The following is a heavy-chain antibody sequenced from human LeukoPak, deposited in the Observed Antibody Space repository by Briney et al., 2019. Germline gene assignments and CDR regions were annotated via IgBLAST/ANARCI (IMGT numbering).Heavy chain of an antibody. D-gene: IGHD5-18*01. J-gene: IGHJ4*02. V-gene: IGHV4-59*08. CDR1: GGSISSYY. Sequence: SETLSLTCTVSGGSISSYYWSWTRQPPGKGLEWIGYIYYSGSTNYNPSLKSRVTISVDTSKNQFSLKLSSVTAADTAVYYCARTVDTAMGPYFDYWGQGTLVTVSS. CDR2: IYYSGST. CDR3: ARTVDTAMGPYFDY.